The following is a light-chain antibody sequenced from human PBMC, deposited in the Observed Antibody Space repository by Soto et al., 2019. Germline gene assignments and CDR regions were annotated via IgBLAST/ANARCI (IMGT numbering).Light chain of an antibody. CDR1: QGISTW. J-gene: IGKJ1*01. Sequence: DIQMTQSPSSVSASVGDRVTITCRASQGISTWLAWYQQKPGKAPKLLVHSASTLQSGVPSRFSGSGSGTNFTLTITSLQPEDFATFYCQQASRFPWTFGQGTTVENK. CDR3: QQASRFPWT. V-gene: IGKV1-12*01. CDR2: SAS.